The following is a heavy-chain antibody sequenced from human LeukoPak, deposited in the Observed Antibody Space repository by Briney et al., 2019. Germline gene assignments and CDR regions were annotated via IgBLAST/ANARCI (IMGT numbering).Heavy chain of an antibody. V-gene: IGHV1-46*01. D-gene: IGHD1-26*01. Sequence: ASVKVSCKTSGYTFITSYTHWVRQAPGQGLEWMGMINPIDGNTNRPQKFRGRLTVTRDTSTSTVYMELSSLTSGDTAVYYCAREPTSGSLYFDYWGQGTLVTVSS. CDR1: GYTFITSY. CDR3: AREPTSGSLYFDY. J-gene: IGHJ4*02. CDR2: INPIDGNT.